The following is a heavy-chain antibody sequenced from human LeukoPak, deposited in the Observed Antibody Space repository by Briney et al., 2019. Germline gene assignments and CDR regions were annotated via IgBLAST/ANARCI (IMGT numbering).Heavy chain of an antibody. V-gene: IGHV3-23*01. CDR3: AKWGDYDVLTGYYVSDY. CDR1: GFTFSNCA. CDR2: ITGSGGNT. Sequence: GASLGLSCAASGFTFSNCAMSWVRQAPGKGLEWVSAITGSGGNTYYADSVKGRFTISRDNSKNTVFLQMNSLRAEDTAVYYCAKWGDYDVLTGYYVSDYWGQGTLVTVSS. D-gene: IGHD3-9*01. J-gene: IGHJ4*02.